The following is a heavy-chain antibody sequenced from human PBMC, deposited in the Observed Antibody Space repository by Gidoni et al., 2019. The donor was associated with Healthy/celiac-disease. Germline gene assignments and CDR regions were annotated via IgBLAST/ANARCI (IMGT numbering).Heavy chain of an antibody. D-gene: IGHD3-3*01. Sequence: QVQLVESGGGVVQPGRSRRLSCAASGFPVSNDGMHWVRQVPAKAVEWVAVIWYDGSNKYYADSVKGRFTISRDNSKNTLYLQMNSLRAEDTAVYYCARDFEIFGVGHGRAFDIWGQGTMVTVSS. J-gene: IGHJ3*02. V-gene: IGHV3-33*08. CDR2: IWYDGSNK. CDR1: GFPVSNDG. CDR3: ARDFEIFGVGHGRAFDI.